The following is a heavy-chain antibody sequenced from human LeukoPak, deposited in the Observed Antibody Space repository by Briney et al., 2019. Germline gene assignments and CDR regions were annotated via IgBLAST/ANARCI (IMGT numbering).Heavy chain of an antibody. CDR3: ARGGSRLTTAGDLDY. CDR2: IYYSGST. V-gene: IGHV4-39*01. D-gene: IGHD3-16*01. J-gene: IGHJ4*02. CDR1: RGSISNSGYY. Sequence: PSETLSLTCTVSRGSISNSGYYWGWIRQPPGKGLEWIGSIYYSGSTYCSPSLKNRVTISVDTSRNQFSLKLTSVTAADTAVYYCARGGSRLTTAGDLDYWGQGALVTVSS.